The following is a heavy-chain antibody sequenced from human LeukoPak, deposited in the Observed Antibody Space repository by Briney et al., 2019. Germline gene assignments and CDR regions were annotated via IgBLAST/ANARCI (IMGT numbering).Heavy chain of an antibody. CDR1: GYSFSNYW. CDR2: IYPGDYET. Sequence: GESLKISCEGSGYSFSNYWIGWVRQMPGKGLEWMGIIYPGDYETRYSPSFQGLVTISVDKSISSAYLQWSSLKASDTAMYYCAIPPGYCGNDCSFDHWGQGTLVTVSS. V-gene: IGHV5-51*01. J-gene: IGHJ4*02. D-gene: IGHD2-21*02. CDR3: AIPPGYCGNDCSFDH.